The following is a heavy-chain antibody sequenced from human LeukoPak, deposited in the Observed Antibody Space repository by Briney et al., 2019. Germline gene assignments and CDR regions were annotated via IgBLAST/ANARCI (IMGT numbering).Heavy chain of an antibody. Sequence: PGGSLRLSCAASGFTFSSYSMIWVRQAPRRGLEWVSSISTSSAHIYYADSVKARFTMSRENAKNSLYLQMDSLRAEDTAVYYCARDLFDYWGQGTLVTVSS. CDR2: ISTSSAHI. J-gene: IGHJ4*02. CDR1: GFTFSSYS. CDR3: ARDLFDY. V-gene: IGHV3-21*01.